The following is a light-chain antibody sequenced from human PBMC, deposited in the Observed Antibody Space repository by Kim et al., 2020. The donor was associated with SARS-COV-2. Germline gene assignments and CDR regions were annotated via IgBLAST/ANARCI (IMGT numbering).Light chain of an antibody. V-gene: IGKV1-6*01. CDR3: LQDYNYPFT. CDR1: QGIRND. Sequence: ASVGDRVTITRRASQGIRNDLGWYQQKPGKAPKLLIYAASSLQSGVPSRFSGSGSGTDFTLTISSLQPEDFATYYCLQDYNYPFTFGPGTKVDIK. CDR2: AAS. J-gene: IGKJ3*01.